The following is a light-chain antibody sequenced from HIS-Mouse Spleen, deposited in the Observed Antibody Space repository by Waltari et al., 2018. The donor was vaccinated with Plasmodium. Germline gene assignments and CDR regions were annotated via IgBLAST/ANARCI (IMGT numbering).Light chain of an antibody. CDR3: QQYNNWSFT. CDR2: GAS. J-gene: IGKJ3*01. CDR1: QSVSSN. V-gene: IGKV3-15*01. Sequence: IVMTQSPATLSVSPGERATLPCRASQSVSSNLAWYQQKPGQAPRLLIDGASTRATGIPARFSGSGSGTEFTLTISSLQSEDFAVYYCQQYNNWSFTFGPGTKVDIK.